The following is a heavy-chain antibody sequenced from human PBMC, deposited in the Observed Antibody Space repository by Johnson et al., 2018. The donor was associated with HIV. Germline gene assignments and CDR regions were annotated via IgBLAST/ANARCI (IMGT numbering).Heavy chain of an antibody. D-gene: IGHD3-16*01. CDR1: GFNFNDNY. V-gene: IGHV3-11*04. CDR2: ISSSGGTT. Sequence: QVQLVESGGGLVKPGGSLRLSCAASGFNFNDNYMAWIRQAPGKGLEWVSYISSSGGTTHNADSVKGRFTISRDNSKYTLDLQMNSLRTEDTAVDYCAKRKGGGADALDIWGQGTMVSVSS. CDR3: AKRKGGGADALDI. J-gene: IGHJ3*02.